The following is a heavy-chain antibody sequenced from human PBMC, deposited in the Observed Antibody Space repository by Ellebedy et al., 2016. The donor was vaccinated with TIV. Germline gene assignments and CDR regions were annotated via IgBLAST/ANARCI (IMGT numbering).Heavy chain of an antibody. CDR3: TTRIRGVSPH. CDR2: IKTKTDGETT. CDR1: GFTFSNAW. J-gene: IGHJ4*02. Sequence: PGGSLRLSCAASGFTFSNAWMSWVRQAPGKGLEWVGRIKTKTDGETTDYAAPVKGRFTVSRDDSKDTLYLQLDSLKSEDTAVYYCTTRIRGVSPHWGPGTPVTVSS. V-gene: IGHV3-15*01. D-gene: IGHD3-10*01.